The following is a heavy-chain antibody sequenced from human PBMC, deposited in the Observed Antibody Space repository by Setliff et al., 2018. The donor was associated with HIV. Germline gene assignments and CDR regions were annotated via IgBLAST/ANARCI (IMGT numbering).Heavy chain of an antibody. J-gene: IGHJ3*02. Sequence: KTSETLSLTCIVSRGSISSTSHYWGWVRQSPGRRLEWIGSIYYSGRTYYNPSLKSRVTMSVDTSTNQFSLDLTSVTAADTATYYCARDKVGTKILGLFDGFDILGPGAMVTVSS. CDR2: IYYSGRT. CDR3: ARDKVGTKILGLFDGFDI. D-gene: IGHD3-3*01. V-gene: IGHV4-39*07. CDR1: RGSISSTSHY.